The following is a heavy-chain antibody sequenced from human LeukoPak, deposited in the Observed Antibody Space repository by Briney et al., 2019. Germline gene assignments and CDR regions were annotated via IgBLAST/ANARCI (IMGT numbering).Heavy chain of an antibody. CDR2: IYYSGST. CDR1: GGSFSSYY. V-gene: IGHV4-39*01. D-gene: IGHD4-23*01. J-gene: IGHJ4*02. CDR3: ARQGTVVRYFDY. Sequence: SETLSLTCAVYGGSFSSYYWGWIRQPPGKGLEWIGSIYYSGSTYYNPSLKSRVTISVDTSKNQFSLKLSSVTAADTAVYYCARQGTVVRYFDYWGQGTLVTVSS.